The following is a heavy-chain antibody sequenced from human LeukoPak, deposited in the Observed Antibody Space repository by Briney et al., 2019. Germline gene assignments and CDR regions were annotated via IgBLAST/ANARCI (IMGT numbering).Heavy chain of an antibody. CDR2: IYYSGTT. V-gene: IGHV4-59*01. CDR1: GGSISRYY. J-gene: IGHJ3*02. CDR3: ARDSGSYFGAFDI. Sequence: SETLSLTCTVSGGSISRYYWSWIRQTPGRGLEWIGYIYYSGTTNYNPSLKSRVTISVDTSKNQFSLRLSSVTAADTAVYYCARDSGSYFGAFDIWGQGTMVTVSS. D-gene: IGHD1-26*01.